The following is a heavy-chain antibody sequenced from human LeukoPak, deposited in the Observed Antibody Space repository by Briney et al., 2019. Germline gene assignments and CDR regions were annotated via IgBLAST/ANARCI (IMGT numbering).Heavy chain of an antibody. CDR3: ARGNSSSWYYYYYMDV. V-gene: IGHV1-8*01. CDR2: MNPNSGNT. D-gene: IGHD6-13*01. J-gene: IGHJ6*03. CDR1: GYTFTSYD. Sequence: ASVKVSCKASGYTFTSYDINWVRQAPGQGLEWMGWMNPNSGNTGYAQKFQGRVTMTRNTSISTAYMELSSLRSEDTAVYYCARGNSSSWYYYYYMDVWGKGTTVTVSS.